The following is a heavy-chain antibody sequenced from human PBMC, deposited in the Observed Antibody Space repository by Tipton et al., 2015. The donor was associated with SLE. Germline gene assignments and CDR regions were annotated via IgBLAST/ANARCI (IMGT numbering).Heavy chain of an antibody. CDR3: ARGGLGPFEF. CDR2: IYYSGST. D-gene: IGHD6-19*01. V-gene: IGHV4-59*12. CDR1: GGSITTYY. Sequence: TLSLTCSVSGGSITTYYWSWIRQPPGKGLEWIGYIYYSGSTYYNPSLKSRVTMSIDTSKNRLSLELSSVTAADTAVYYCARGGLGPFEFWGQGTQVTVSS. J-gene: IGHJ4*02.